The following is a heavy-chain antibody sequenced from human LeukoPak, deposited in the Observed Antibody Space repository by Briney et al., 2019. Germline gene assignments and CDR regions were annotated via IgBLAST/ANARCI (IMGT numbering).Heavy chain of an antibody. CDR1: GFTFSSYA. Sequence: GGPLRLSRAASGFTFSSYAMSSVRPAPGKGVEWVSGINGMGGSTYYADALKGGFTISRDNSKKTQYLQMNSQRAEETGVYYCAKVARATLLYYFDYWGEGTLVSVCS. CDR3: AKVARATLLYYFDY. V-gene: IGHV3-23*01. CDR2: INGMGGST. J-gene: IGHJ4*02.